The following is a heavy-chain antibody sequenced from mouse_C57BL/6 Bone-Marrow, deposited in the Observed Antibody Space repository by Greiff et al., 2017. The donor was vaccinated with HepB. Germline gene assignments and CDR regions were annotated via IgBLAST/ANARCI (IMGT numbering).Heavy chain of an antibody. Sequence: VKLKQSGAELARPGASVKLSCKASGYTFTSYGISWVKQRTGQGLEWIGEIYPRSGNTYYNEKFKGKATLTADKSSSTAYMELRSLTSEDSAVYFCARSGYYGSGGQGTTLTVSS. J-gene: IGHJ2*01. CDR1: GYTFTSYG. CDR3: ARSGYYGS. CDR2: IYPRSGNT. D-gene: IGHD1-1*01. V-gene: IGHV1-81*01.